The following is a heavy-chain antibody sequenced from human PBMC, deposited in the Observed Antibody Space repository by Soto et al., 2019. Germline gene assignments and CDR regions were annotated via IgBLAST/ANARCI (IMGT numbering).Heavy chain of an antibody. V-gene: IGHV3-53*01. D-gene: IGHD3-22*01. Sequence: PGGALVSSSASSGVNRSNHYMRWGRQAAEEGLGWVSVIYSGGSTYYADSVKGRFTISRDNSTNTLYLQMNGLRAEDTAVYYCARVWDYDSSGYHYWGQGTLVTVSS. CDR1: GVNRSNHY. CDR3: ARVWDYDSSGYHY. J-gene: IGHJ4*02. CDR2: IYSGGST.